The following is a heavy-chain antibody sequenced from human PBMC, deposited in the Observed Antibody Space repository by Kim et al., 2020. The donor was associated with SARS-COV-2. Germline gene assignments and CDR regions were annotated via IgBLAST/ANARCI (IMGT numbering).Heavy chain of an antibody. CDR1: GYTFTSYP. J-gene: IGHJ4*02. CDR3: ARSPRASDY. V-gene: IGHV1-3*01. CDR2: INAGNGNT. Sequence: ASVKVSCKASGYTFTSYPMHWVRQAPGQRLEWMGWINAGNGNTKYSQKFQGRVTITRDTSASTAYMEVNSLTSEDTAVYYCARSPRASDYWGQGTLVTVSS.